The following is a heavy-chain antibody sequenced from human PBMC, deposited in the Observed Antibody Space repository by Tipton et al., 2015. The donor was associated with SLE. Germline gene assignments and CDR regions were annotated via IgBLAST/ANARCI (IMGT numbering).Heavy chain of an antibody. D-gene: IGHD5-12*01. CDR2: ISSGGSTI. V-gene: IGHV3-11*01. J-gene: IGHJ4*02. CDR1: GFIFSDYS. Sequence: SLRLSCAASGFIFSDYSMNWVRQAPGKGLEWVSYISSGGSTIYYADSVKGRFTISRDNAKNSLYLQMNSLRAEDTAVYYCASVLSGYDPLFDYWGQGTLVTVSS. CDR3: ASVLSGYDPLFDY.